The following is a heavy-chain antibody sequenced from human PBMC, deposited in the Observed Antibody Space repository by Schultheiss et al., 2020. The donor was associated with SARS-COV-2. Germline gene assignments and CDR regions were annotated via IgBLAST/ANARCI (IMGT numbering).Heavy chain of an antibody. Sequence: ASVKVSCKASGYSFTDYGISWVRQAPGQGLEWMGWISAYYGNTRYAQKFQGRVTMTTDTSTTTAYMEVRSLRSDDTAVYYCAREGASGDYIYFQYWGQGTQVTVSS. CDR3: AREGASGDYIYFQY. CDR2: ISAYYGNT. CDR1: GYSFTDYG. D-gene: IGHD3-22*01. J-gene: IGHJ1*01. V-gene: IGHV1-18*04.